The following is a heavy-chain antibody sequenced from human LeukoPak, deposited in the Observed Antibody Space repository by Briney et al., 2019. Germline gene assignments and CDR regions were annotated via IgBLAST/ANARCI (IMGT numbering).Heavy chain of an antibody. D-gene: IGHD1-1*01. CDR3: TRGGYGGPRVAFDY. CDR1: GYSFTGHY. V-gene: IGHV1-2*02. J-gene: IGHJ4*02. Sequence: GAPVKVSCKASGYSFTGHYLHWVRQAPGQGPESMGWINPNSGATNYAQKFQGRVTMTRDTSTSTVYMELSSLRSEDTAVYYCTRGGYGGPRVAFDYWGQGTLVTVSS. CDR2: INPNSGAT.